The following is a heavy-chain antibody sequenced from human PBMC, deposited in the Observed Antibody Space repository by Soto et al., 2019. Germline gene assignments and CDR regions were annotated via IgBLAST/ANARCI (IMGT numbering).Heavy chain of an antibody. D-gene: IGHD5-18*01. J-gene: IGHJ4*02. Sequence: PGGSLRLSCAASGFTFSSYAMHWVRQAPGKGLEWVAVISYDGSNKYYADSVKGRFTISRDNSKNTLYLQMNSLRAEDTAVYYCSRGAYSYGFFDYWGQGTLVTVSS. V-gene: IGHV3-30-3*01. CDR1: GFTFSSYA. CDR2: ISYDGSNK. CDR3: SRGAYSYGFFDY.